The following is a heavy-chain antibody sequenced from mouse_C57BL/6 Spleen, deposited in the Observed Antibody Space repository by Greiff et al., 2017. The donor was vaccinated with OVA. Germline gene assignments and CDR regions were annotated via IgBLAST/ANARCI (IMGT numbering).Heavy chain of an antibody. Sequence: QVQLKESGAELVRPGTSVKVSCKASGYALTNYLIEWVKQRPGQGLEWIGVINPGSGGTNYTEKFKGKATLTADKSSSTAYMQLSSLTSEDSAVYFCARSEGAYWGQGTLVTVSA. CDR1: GYALTNYL. CDR3: ARSEGAY. V-gene: IGHV1-54*01. CDR2: INPGSGGT. J-gene: IGHJ3*01.